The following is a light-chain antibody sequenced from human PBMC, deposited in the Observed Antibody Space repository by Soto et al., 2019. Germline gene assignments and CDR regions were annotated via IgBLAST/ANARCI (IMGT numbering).Light chain of an antibody. J-gene: IGLJ1*01. CDR1: SGDIGSYNR. V-gene: IGLV2-14*01. Sequence: QSALTQPASVSGSPGQSITISGTGTSGDIGSYNRVSWYQQHPGKAPKLIIYEVTDRPSGVSNRFSGSKSGNTASLTISGLQAEDEAEYYCSSYTNINTRACVFGTGTKLTGL. CDR3: SSYTNINTRACV. CDR2: EVT.